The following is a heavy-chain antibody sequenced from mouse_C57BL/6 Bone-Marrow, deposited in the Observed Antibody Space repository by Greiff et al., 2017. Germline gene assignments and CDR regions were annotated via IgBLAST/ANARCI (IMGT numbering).Heavy chain of an antibody. CDR2: INPNNGGT. Sequence: VQLQQSGPELVKPGASVKISCKASGYTFTDYYMNWVKQSHGKSLEWIGDINPNNGGTSYNQKFKGKATLTVDKSSSTAYMELRSLTSEDSAVYYCARSVLYRDALDYWGQGTSVTVSA. CDR3: ARSVLYRDALDY. J-gene: IGHJ4*01. V-gene: IGHV1-26*01. CDR1: GYTFTDYY. D-gene: IGHD3-3*01.